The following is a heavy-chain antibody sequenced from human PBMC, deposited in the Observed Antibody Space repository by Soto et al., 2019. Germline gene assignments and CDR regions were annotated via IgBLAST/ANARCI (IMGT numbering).Heavy chain of an antibody. V-gene: IGHV3-33*01. CDR3: ARGGGQLSNWFDP. J-gene: IGHJ5*02. D-gene: IGHD6-13*01. Sequence: PGGSLRLSCAASGFTFSSDGMHWVRQAPGKGLEWVAVIWYDGSNKYYADSVKGRFTISRDNSKNTLYLQMNSLRAEDTAVYYCARGGGQLSNWFDPWGQGTLVTVSS. CDR1: GFTFSSDG. CDR2: IWYDGSNK.